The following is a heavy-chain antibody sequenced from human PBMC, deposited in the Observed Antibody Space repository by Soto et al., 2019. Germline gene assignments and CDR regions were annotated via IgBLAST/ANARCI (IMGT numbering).Heavy chain of an antibody. CDR2: INHSGRT. CDR3: ARQVSLYGAYDCRDV. CDR1: GRTFRCYY. D-gene: IGHD5-12*01. J-gene: IGHJ6*02. V-gene: IGHV4-34*01. Sequence: SESLSLTWGDYGRTFRCYYWSWIRRPPGKGLEWIGEINHSGRTNYNPSLKSRVTISVDTSKKQFSLKMSSVTAAETAVYYGARQVSLYGAYDCRDVWGQGTTVT.